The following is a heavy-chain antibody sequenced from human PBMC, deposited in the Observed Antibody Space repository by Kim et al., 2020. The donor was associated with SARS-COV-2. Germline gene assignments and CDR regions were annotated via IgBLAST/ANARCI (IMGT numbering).Heavy chain of an antibody. CDR3: ARLTHYYDSSGYYSTPYFDY. CDR2: IYPGDSDT. D-gene: IGHD3-22*01. V-gene: IGHV5-51*01. CDR1: GYSFTSYW. J-gene: IGHJ4*02. Sequence: GESLKISCKGSGYSFTSYWIGWVRQMPGKGLEWMGIIYPGDSDTRYSPSFQGQVTISADKSISTAYLQWSSLKASDTAMYYCARLTHYYDSSGYYSTPYFDYWGQGTLVTVSS.